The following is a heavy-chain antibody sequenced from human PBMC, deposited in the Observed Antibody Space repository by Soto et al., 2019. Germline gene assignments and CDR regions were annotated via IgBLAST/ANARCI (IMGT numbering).Heavy chain of an antibody. CDR1: GFTFSSYW. CDR3: VRTSLVVAAATREDY. Sequence: EVQLVESGGGLVQPGGSLSLSCAASGFTFSSYWMHWFCQAPGKGLVWVSRINSDGSSTSYADSVKGLFTISRDNAKNTLYLQMNSLRAEDTAVYYCVRTSLVVAAATREDYWGQGTLVTVSS. J-gene: IGHJ4*01. CDR2: INSDGSST. D-gene: IGHD2-15*01. V-gene: IGHV3-74*01.